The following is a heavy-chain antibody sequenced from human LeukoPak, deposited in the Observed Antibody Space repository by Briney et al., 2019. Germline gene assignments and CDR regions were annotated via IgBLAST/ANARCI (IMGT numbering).Heavy chain of an antibody. CDR2: ISYDGSNK. Sequence: PGRSLRLSCAASGFTFSSYAMHWVRQAPGKGLEWVAVISYDGSNKYYADSVKGRFTISRDNSKNTLYLQMNSLRAEDTAVYYCARSIRRVPPQGFDYWGQGTLVTVSS. J-gene: IGHJ4*02. CDR1: GFTFSSYA. D-gene: IGHD3-3*02. V-gene: IGHV3-30-3*01. CDR3: ARSIRRVPPQGFDY.